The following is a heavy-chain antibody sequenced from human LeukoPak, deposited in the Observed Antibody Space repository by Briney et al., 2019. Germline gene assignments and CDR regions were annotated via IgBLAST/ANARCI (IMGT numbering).Heavy chain of an antibody. D-gene: IGHD3-3*01. CDR2: ISAYNGNT. Sequence: GASVKVSCKASGYTFTSYGISWVRQAPGQGLEWMGWISAYNGNTNYAQKLQGRVTMTTDTSTSTAYMELRSLRSDDTAAYYCARDPGRTYDFWSGYYTGYYYYYMDVWGKGTTVTVSS. CDR3: ARDPGRTYDFWSGYYTGYYYYYMDV. J-gene: IGHJ6*03. V-gene: IGHV1-18*01. CDR1: GYTFTSYG.